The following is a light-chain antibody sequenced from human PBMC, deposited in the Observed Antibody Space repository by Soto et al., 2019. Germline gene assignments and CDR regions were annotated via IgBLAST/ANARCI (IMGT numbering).Light chain of an antibody. J-gene: IGLJ3*02. Sequence: QSALTQPPSASGSPGQSVTISCTGTSSDVGAYNYVSWYQLHAGKAPKLVIYEVTKRPSGVPDRFSGSKSANTASLTVSGLQAEDEADYYCSSFASSNTWVFGGGTKLTVL. V-gene: IGLV2-8*01. CDR3: SSFASSNTWV. CDR2: EVT. CDR1: SSDVGAYNY.